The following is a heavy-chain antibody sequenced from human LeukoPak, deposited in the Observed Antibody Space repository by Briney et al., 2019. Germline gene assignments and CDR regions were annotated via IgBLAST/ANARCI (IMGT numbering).Heavy chain of an antibody. CDR3: ARDDNYGIFVNVDY. CDR2: ISTSTGDT. J-gene: IGHJ4*02. D-gene: IGHD4-11*01. V-gene: IGHV1-18*01. CDR1: GGTFSSYA. Sequence: ASVKVSCKASGGTFSSYAISWVRQAPGQGPEWMGWISTSTGDTKYTQKFQGRVTLTTDTSTSTAYMELSSLRSDDTAVYYCARDDNYGIFVNVDYWGQGALVTVSS.